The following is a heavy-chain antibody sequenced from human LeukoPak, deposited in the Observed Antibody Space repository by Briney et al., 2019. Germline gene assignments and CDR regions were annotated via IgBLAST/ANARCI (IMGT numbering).Heavy chain of an antibody. CDR3: ARDQAYYYDNSIDAFDI. CDR1: GFTFSSYA. D-gene: IGHD3-22*01. J-gene: IGHJ3*02. CDR2: ISYDGSNK. Sequence: GGSLRLSCAASGFTFSSYAMHWVRQAPGKGLEWVAVISYDGSNKYYADSVKGRFTISRDNSKNTLYLQMNSLRAEDTAVYYCARDQAYYYDNSIDAFDIWGQGTVVTVSS. V-gene: IGHV3-30-3*01.